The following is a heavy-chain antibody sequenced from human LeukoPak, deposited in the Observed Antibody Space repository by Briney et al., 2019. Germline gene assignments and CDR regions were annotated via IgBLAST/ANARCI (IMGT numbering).Heavy chain of an antibody. CDR2: VKQDGSEK. CDR1: GVTFSSRDW. D-gene: IGHD2-15*01. J-gene: IGHJ3*02. CDR3: ATQNDFYCSGGSCYVLDPDAFDI. Sequence: PGGSLRLSCVASGVTFSSRDWMTWVRQAPGKGLEWVANVKQDGSEKNYVDSVKGRFSISRDNSKNTLYLQMNSLRAEDTALYYCATQNDFYCSGGSCYVLDPDAFDIWGQGTMVTVSS. V-gene: IGHV3-7*03.